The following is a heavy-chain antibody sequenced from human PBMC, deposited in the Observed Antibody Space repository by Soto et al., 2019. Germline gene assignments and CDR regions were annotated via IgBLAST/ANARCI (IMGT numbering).Heavy chain of an antibody. Sequence: SGPTLVNPTETLTLTCTVSGFSLSNARMGVSWIRQPPGKALEWLAHIFSNDEKSYSTSRKSRLTISRYTCKSQVVLTMTNMDPVDTATYYCARINFWSGYYPGGMDVWGQGTTVTVSS. J-gene: IGHJ6*02. CDR1: GFSLSNARMG. V-gene: IGHV2-26*01. CDR3: ARINFWSGYYPGGMDV. CDR2: IFSNDEK. D-gene: IGHD3-3*01.